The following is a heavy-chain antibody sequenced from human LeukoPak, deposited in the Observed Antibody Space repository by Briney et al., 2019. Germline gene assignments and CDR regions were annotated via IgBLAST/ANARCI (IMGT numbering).Heavy chain of an antibody. CDR2: ISGSGSST. CDR1: GFTLSSYA. J-gene: IGHJ4*02. Sequence: GGSLRLSCAASGFTLSSYAMSWVRPAPRKGLEWGSAISGSGSSTYYADSVKGRFTISRDNSKNTLYLQMNSLRAEDTAVYYCAKVPAVSVVPAAIYWGQGTLVTVSS. V-gene: IGHV3-23*01. D-gene: IGHD2-2*01. CDR3: AKVPAVSVVPAAIY.